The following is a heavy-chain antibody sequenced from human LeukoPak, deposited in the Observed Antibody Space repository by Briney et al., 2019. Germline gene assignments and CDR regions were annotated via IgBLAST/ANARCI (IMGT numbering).Heavy chain of an antibody. CDR3: ARGSVAAAGTGYYMDV. J-gene: IGHJ6*03. CDR1: GGSISSYY. D-gene: IGHD6-13*01. CDR2: IYYSGST. Sequence: SETLSLTCTVSGGSISSYYWSWIRQPPGKGLEWIGYIYYSGSTNYNPSLKSRVTISVDTSKNQFSLKLSSVTAADTAVYYCARGSVAAAGTGYYMDVWGKGTTVTVSS. V-gene: IGHV4-59*01.